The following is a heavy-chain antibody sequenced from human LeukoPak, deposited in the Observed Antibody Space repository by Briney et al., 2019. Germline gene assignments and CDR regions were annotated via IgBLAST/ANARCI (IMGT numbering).Heavy chain of an antibody. CDR2: IVVGSGNT. CDR1: GFTFTSSA. V-gene: IGHV1-58*02. CDR3: AAGPSYDFWSGYDFDY. Sequence: ASVKVSCMASGFTFTSSAMQWVRQARGQRLEWIGWIVVGSGNTNYAQKFQERVTITRDMSTSTAYMELSSLRSEDTAVYYCAAGPSYDFWSGYDFDYWGQGTLVTVSS. J-gene: IGHJ4*02. D-gene: IGHD3-3*01.